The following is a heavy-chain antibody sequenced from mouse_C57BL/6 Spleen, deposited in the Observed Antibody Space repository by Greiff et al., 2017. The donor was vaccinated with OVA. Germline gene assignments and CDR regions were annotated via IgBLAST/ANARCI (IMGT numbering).Heavy chain of an antibody. Sequence: VQLQQSGPELVKPGASVKLSCKASGYTFTSYDIDWVKQRPGQGLEWIGWIYPRDGSTKYNEKFKGKATLTVDTSSSTAYMELHSLTSEDSAVYFCARRGVYDCYLGYFDVWGTGTTVTVSS. V-gene: IGHV1-85*01. CDR1: GYTFTSYD. CDR2: IYPRDGST. J-gene: IGHJ1*03. D-gene: IGHD2-3*01. CDR3: ARRGVYDCYLGYFDV.